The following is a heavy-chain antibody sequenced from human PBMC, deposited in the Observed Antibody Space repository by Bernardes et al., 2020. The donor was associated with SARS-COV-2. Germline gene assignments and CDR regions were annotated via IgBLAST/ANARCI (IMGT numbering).Heavy chain of an antibody. V-gene: IGHV3-11*01. Sequence: GGSLRLSCAASGFTFSDYYMSWIRQAPGKGLEWVSYISSSGSTIYYADSVKGRFTISRDNAKNSLYLQMNSLRAEDTAVYYCASSRSITMYGMDVWGQGTTVTVSS. J-gene: IGHJ6*02. CDR2: ISSSGSTI. CDR3: ASSRSITMYGMDV. CDR1: GFTFSDYY. D-gene: IGHD3-10*01.